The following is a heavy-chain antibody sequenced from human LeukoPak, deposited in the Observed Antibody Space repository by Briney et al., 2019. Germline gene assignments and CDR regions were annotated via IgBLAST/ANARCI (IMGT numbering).Heavy chain of an antibody. CDR2: ISWNSGSI. J-gene: IGHJ4*02. CDR1: GFTFDDYA. V-gene: IGHV3-9*01. Sequence: GGSLRLSCAASGFTFDDYAMHWVRQDPGKGLEWVSGISWNSGSIGYADSVKGRFTISRDNAKNSLYLQMNSLRAEDTALYYCAKGYCSSTSCYIDYWGQGTLVTVSS. CDR3: AKGYCSSTSCYIDY. D-gene: IGHD2-2*02.